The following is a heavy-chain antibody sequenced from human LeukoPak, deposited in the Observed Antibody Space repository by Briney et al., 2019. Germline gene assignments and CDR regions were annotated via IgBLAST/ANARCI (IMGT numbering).Heavy chain of an antibody. Sequence: GGSLRLSCAASGFTFSSYAMSWVRQAPGKGLEWVSAISGSGGSTYYADSVKGRFTISRDNSKNTLYLQMNSLRAEDTAVYYCAKSKRITMIVVVITTGFDYWGQGTLVTVSS. CDR2: ISGSGGST. V-gene: IGHV3-23*01. D-gene: IGHD3-22*01. J-gene: IGHJ4*02. CDR3: AKSKRITMIVVVITTGFDY. CDR1: GFTFSSYA.